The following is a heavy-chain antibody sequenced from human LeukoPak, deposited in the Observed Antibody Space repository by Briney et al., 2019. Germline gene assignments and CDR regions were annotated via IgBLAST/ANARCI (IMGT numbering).Heavy chain of an antibody. V-gene: IGHV3-30*18. J-gene: IGHJ4*02. Sequence: GRSLRLSCAASGLIFSTYGMHWVHQAPGKGLEWLAVIGNDGINKYYGDSVKGRFSISRDNSNNTLYLHMNSLRPEDTAVYFCAKGRRGSSYVHYFDSWGQGVLVTVSS. CDR3: AKGRRGSSYVHYFDS. CDR2: IGNDGINK. D-gene: IGHD5-18*01. CDR1: GLIFSTYG.